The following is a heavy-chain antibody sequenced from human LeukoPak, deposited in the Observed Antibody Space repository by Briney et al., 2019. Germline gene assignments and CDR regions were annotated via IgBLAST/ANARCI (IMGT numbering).Heavy chain of an antibody. CDR3: AKDGNWNHGFDP. CDR2: IWYDGSIK. D-gene: IGHD1-14*01. Sequence: GGSLRLSCAASGFTFSNYGMHWVRQDPGKGLEWVAVIWYDGSIKFYADSVKGRFTISRDNSKNTLYLQMNSLRAEDTALYYCAKDGNWNHGFDPWGQGTLVTVSS. J-gene: IGHJ5*02. V-gene: IGHV3-33*06. CDR1: GFTFSNYG.